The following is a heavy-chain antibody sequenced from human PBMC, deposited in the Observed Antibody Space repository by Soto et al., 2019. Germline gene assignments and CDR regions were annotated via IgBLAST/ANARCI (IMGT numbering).Heavy chain of an antibody. V-gene: IGHV3-33*01. CDR3: ARDLYYDTSGYPPLLPAV. CDR1: GFIFSSYG. Sequence: QVQLVESGGGVVQPGRSLRLSCAASGFIFSSYGMHWVRQAPGKGLEWVAVIWSDGSKKNYADSVKGRFTISRDKSKNTLYLQMNSLRAEDTAVYYCARDLYYDTSGYPPLLPAVWGQGTLVTVSS. CDR2: IWSDGSKK. D-gene: IGHD3-22*01. J-gene: IGHJ4*02.